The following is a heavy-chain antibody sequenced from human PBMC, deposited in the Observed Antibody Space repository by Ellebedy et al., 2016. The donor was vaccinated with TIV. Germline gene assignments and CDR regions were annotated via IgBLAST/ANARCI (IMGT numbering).Heavy chain of an antibody. Sequence: ASVKVSCXASGYTFTGYYIHWVRQAPGQGLEWMGWINPNSGGTKFAQKFQGRVSMTRDTSISTAYMELTSLTSEDTAVYYCARCPRGNSTKDYWGQGTLVTVSS. J-gene: IGHJ4*02. CDR3: ARCPRGNSTKDY. CDR1: GYTFTGYY. CDR2: INPNSGGT. V-gene: IGHV1-2*02. D-gene: IGHD2-21*01.